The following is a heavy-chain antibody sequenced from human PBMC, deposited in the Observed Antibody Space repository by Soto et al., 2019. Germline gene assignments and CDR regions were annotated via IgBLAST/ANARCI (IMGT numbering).Heavy chain of an antibody. V-gene: IGHV4-59*08. J-gene: IGHJ4*02. CDR2: IYDSGST. CDR3: ASRYGSCFDY. D-gene: IGHD5-18*01. Sequence: QVQLQESGPGLVKPSETLSLTCTVSGGSISSYYWSWIRQPPGKGLEWIGYIYDSGSTNYNPSLKGPVTIPVDPSTHLCSLERSSVTAAVTAVYYCASRYGSCFDYWAQGTLVTVSS. CDR1: GGSISSYY.